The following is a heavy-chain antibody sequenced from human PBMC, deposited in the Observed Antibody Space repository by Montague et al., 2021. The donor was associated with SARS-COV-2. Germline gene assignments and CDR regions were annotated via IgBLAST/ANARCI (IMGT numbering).Heavy chain of an antibody. J-gene: IGHJ5*02. CDR3: ARDIWEPEVRSRGWFDP. Sequence: SETLSLTCGVSGGSISDNNWWSWVRQSPETGLEWIGEISLGGHTDYNPSLKSRVTISLDKSKNQLSLKLTSVTAADTAVYYCARDIWEPEVRSRGWFDPWGQGILVTVSS. D-gene: IGHD1-26*01. CDR2: ISLGGHT. CDR1: GGSISDNNW. V-gene: IGHV4-4*02.